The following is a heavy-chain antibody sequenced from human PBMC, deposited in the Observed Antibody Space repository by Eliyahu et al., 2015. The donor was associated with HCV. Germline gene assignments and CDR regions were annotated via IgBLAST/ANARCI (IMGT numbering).Heavy chain of an antibody. CDR2: VDPANGDT. Sequence: QVQLVQSGAEVREPGASVKVSCKPYGYTFTSNAMHWVRQAPGQRFWWMGWVDPANGDTKYSPEFQGRVIITRDTSATAVYMELSSLTSEDTAVYYCACRPGIAVAGLDHWGQGTLVTVSS. CDR1: GYTFTSNA. V-gene: IGHV1-3*01. J-gene: IGHJ4*02. CDR3: ACRPGIAVAGLDH. D-gene: IGHD6-19*01.